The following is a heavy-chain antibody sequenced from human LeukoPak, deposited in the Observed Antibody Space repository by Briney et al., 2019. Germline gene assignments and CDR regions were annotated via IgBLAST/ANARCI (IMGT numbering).Heavy chain of an antibody. J-gene: IGHJ4*02. Sequence: SETLSLTCTVSGGSISSSSYYWGWIRQPPGKGLEWIGSIYCSGSTYYNPSLKSRVTISVDTSKNQFSLKLSSVTAADTAVYYCARQGVVVVAATPLIPDYWGQGTQVTVSS. D-gene: IGHD2-15*01. CDR2: IYCSGST. V-gene: IGHV4-39*01. CDR3: ARQGVVVVAATPLIPDY. CDR1: GGSISSSSYY.